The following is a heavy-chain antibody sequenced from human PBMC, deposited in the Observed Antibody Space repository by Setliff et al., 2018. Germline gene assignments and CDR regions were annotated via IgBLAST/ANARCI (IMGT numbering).Heavy chain of an antibody. CDR2: INHSGST. V-gene: IGHV4-34*01. Sequence: SETLSLTCAVYGGSFSGYYWSWIRQPPGKGLEWIGEINHSGSTNYNPSLKSRVTISVDTSKNQFSLKLSSVTAADTAVYYCARGKVLYDYVWGSYRYEDYYYGMDVRGQGTTVTV. CDR1: GGSFSGYY. CDR3: ARGKVLYDYVWGSYRYEDYYYGMDV. D-gene: IGHD3-16*02. J-gene: IGHJ6*02.